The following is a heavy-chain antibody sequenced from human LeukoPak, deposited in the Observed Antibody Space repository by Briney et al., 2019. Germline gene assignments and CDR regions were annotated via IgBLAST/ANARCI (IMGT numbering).Heavy chain of an antibody. CDR3: ASVYTTIGLDY. J-gene: IGHJ4*02. D-gene: IGHD5-18*01. CDR2: IYSGGST. V-gene: IGHV3-53*01. Sequence: PGGSLRLSCAASGFTGSSNYMSWVRQAPGKGLEWVSVIYSGGSTYYADSVKGRFTISRDNSKNTLYLQMDSLRAEYTAVYYCASVYTTIGLDYWGQGTLVTVSS. CDR1: GFTGSSNY.